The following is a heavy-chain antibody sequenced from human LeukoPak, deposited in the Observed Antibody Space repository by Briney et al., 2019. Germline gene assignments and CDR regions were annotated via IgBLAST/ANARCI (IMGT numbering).Heavy chain of an antibody. CDR1: GFTCSTKS. Sequence: PGGSLRLSCAVSGFTCSTKSMNWVRQAPGKGLEWVSYISSSSSTIYYADSVKGRFTISRDNAKNSLYLQMNSLRDEDTAVYYCARDYYDSSGYYYPDYWGQGTLVTVSS. V-gene: IGHV3-48*02. CDR3: ARDYYDSSGYYYPDY. D-gene: IGHD3-22*01. J-gene: IGHJ4*02. CDR2: ISSSSSTI.